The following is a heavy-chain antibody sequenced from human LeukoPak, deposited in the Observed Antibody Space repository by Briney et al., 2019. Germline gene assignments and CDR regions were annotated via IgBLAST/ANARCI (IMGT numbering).Heavy chain of an antibody. CDR1: GFTISSYA. CDR3: GKGGGYWGGAGGDYFDY. V-gene: IGHV3-23*01. CDR2: ISGSGGST. Sequence: PGGSLRLSCAASGFTISSYAMSWVRQAPGKGLEWVSVISGSGGSTYYADSVKGRFTISRDNSKNTLYLQMNSLRAEDTAVYYCGKGGGYWGGAGGDYFDYWGQGTLVTVSS. J-gene: IGHJ4*02. D-gene: IGHD1-26*01.